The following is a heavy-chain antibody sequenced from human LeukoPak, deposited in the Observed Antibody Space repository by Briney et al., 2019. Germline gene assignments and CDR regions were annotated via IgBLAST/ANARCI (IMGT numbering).Heavy chain of an antibody. CDR1: GITLSNYG. V-gene: IGHV3-23*01. D-gene: IGHD3/OR15-3a*01. Sequence: GWSLRLSCAVSGITLSNYGMSWVRQAPGKGLEWVAGISDSGGSTKYADSVKGRFTISRDNPKNTLFLQMNSLRADDTAVYFCAKRGVVIRVFLVGFHKEAYYFESWGQGALVTVSS. CDR2: ISDSGGST. J-gene: IGHJ4*02. CDR3: AKRGVVIRVFLVGFHKEAYYFES.